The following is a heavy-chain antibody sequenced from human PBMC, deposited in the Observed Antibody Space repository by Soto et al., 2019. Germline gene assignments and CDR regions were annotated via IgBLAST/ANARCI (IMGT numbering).Heavy chain of an antibody. V-gene: IGHV3-21*01. J-gene: IGHJ3*02. D-gene: IGHD2-15*01. CDR1: GFTFSSYS. CDR2: ISSSSSYI. CDR3: ARDQGGDDAFDI. Sequence: GGSLRLSCAASGFTFSSYSMNWVRQAPGKGLEWVSSISSSSSYIYYADSVKGRFTISRDNAKNSLYLQMNSLRAEDTAVYYYARDQGGDDAFDIWGQGTMVTVSS.